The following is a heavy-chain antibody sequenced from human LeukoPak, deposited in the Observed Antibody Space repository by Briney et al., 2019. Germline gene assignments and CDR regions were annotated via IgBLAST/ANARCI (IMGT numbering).Heavy chain of an antibody. J-gene: IGHJ4*02. CDR2: IYTSGST. CDR3: ARDGNFLSGYPLDY. Sequence: SETLSLTCAVSGYSISSNYYWSWIRQPAGKGLEWIGRIYTSGSTNYNPSLKSRVTMSVDTSKNQFSLKLNSVTAADTAVYYCARDGNFLSGYPLDYWGQGSLVTVSS. D-gene: IGHD3-3*01. V-gene: IGHV4-4*07. CDR1: GYSISSNYY.